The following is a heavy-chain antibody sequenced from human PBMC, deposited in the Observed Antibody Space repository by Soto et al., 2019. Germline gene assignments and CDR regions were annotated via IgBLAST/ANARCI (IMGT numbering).Heavy chain of an antibody. CDR2: IGYDGSNK. CDR3: ARDGAAAMVMDV. J-gene: IGHJ6*02. Sequence: QVQLVESGGGVVQPGRSLRLSCAASGFTFSSYGMHWVRQAPGQGLECVAVIGYDGSNKYYADSVKGRFTISRDNSKNTLDLQMNSRRDEDTAVYYCARDGAAAMVMDVWGQGTTVTVSS. CDR1: GFTFSSYG. D-gene: IGHD6-13*01. V-gene: IGHV3-33*01.